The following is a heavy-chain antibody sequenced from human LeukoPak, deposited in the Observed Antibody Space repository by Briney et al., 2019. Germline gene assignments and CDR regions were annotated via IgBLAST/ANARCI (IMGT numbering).Heavy chain of an antibody. CDR2: VSFDGSNK. CDR1: GFSFRSYA. CDR3: AKDGEIVGVIMPYYCDY. V-gene: IGHV3-30*04. Sequence: GGSLRLSCAPSGFSFRSYAIHWVRQAPGKGLEWVTFVSFDGSNKVYADSVKGRFTISRDNSRNTLNLQMNSLRAEDTAVYYCAKDGEIVGVIMPYYCDYWGQGTLVTVSS. D-gene: IGHD3-22*01. J-gene: IGHJ4*02.